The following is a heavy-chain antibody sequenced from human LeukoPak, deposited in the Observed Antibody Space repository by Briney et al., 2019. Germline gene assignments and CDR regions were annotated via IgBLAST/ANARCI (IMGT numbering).Heavy chain of an antibody. J-gene: IGHJ4*02. CDR2: IKQDGSDK. Sequence: PGGSLRLSCAASGFTFGNYWMSWVRQAPGKGLKWVANIKQDGSDKYYVDSVTGRFTISRDNAKNSLYLQMNSLRAEDTAVYYCARWATSFDLWGQGTLVTVSS. CDR1: GFTFGNYW. CDR3: ARWATSFDL. V-gene: IGHV3-7*01. D-gene: IGHD6-6*01.